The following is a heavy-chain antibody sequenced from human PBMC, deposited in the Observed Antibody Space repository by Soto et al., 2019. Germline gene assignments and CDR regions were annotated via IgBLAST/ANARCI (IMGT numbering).Heavy chain of an antibody. J-gene: IGHJ6*02. D-gene: IGHD6-13*01. Sequence: EVEVLESGGGLVQPGGSLRLSCAASGFTFSSYSMNWVRQAPGKGLEWVSSISSSSSYIYYADSVKGRFTISRDNAKNSLYLQMNSLRAEDTAVYYCARDVGSSWVSGGYYGMDVWGQGTTVTVSS. CDR2: ISSSSSYI. CDR3: ARDVGSSWVSGGYYGMDV. CDR1: GFTFSSYS. V-gene: IGHV3-21*01.